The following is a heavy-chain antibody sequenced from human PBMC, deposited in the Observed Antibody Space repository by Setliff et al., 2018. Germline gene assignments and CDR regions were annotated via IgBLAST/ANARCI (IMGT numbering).Heavy chain of an antibody. CDR1: GISSYT. D-gene: IGHD3-16*01. CDR3: ARDGGEY. V-gene: IGHV3-21*01. J-gene: IGHJ4*02. CDR2: ISSSSGHI. Sequence: GGSLRLSCAASGISSYTMSWVRQAPGKGLEWVASISSSSGHIYHAASVRGRFTISRDNTKNSLYLQMDSPRVEDTAVYYCARDGGEYWGQGTLVTVSS.